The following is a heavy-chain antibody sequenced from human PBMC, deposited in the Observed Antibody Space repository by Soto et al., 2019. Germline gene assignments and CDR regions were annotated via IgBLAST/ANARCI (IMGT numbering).Heavy chain of an antibody. V-gene: IGHV3-30*03. J-gene: IGHJ5*01. CDR1: RISINGHG. CDR3: ARDIWSGGYKWFDS. Sequence: WGCLVLGCTASRISINGHGIQWVRQAPAKGLDWVAFISNDGRVQYYADSVKGRFTISRDYSKTTVDLQMNSLRNEETAVYYCARDIWSGGYKWFDSWGPGTMVTVSS. D-gene: IGHD3-3*01. CDR2: ISNDGRVQ.